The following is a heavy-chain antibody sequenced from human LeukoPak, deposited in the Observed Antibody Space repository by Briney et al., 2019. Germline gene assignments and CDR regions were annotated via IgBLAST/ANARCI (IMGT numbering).Heavy chain of an antibody. D-gene: IGHD4-17*01. Sequence: KPSETLSLTCTVSGGSISSYYWGWIRQPPGKGLEWIGSIYYSGSTYYNPSLKSRVTISVDTSKNQFSLELTSVTAADTAVYYCARLPNDYGDYVDYWGQGTLVTVSS. CDR1: GGSISSYY. CDR3: ARLPNDYGDYVDY. V-gene: IGHV4-39*01. J-gene: IGHJ4*02. CDR2: IYYSGST.